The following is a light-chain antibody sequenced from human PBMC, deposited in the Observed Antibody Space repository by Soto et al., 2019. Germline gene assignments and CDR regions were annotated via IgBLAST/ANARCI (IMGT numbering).Light chain of an antibody. CDR3: NSYTGWIYV. V-gene: IGLV2-8*01. CDR2: EVN. J-gene: IGLJ1*01. Sequence: QSALTQPPSASGSPGQSVTISCTGTSSDVGGYDYVSWYQHHPGKAPKLIIFEVNKRPSGVPDRCSGSKFGNTASLTVSGLQAEDEADYYFNSYTGWIYVFGTGTKLTVL. CDR1: SSDVGGYDY.